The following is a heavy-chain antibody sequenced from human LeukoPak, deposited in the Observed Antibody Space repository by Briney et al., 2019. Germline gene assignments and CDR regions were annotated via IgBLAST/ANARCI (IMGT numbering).Heavy chain of an antibody. J-gene: IGHJ6*02. Sequence: ASVKVSCKASGYTFTSYGISWVRQAPGQGLEWMGWMNPNSGNTGYAQKFQGRVTMTRNTSISTAYMELSSLRSEDTAVYYCARVSGYCSGGSCLYYYGMDVWGQGTTVTVSS. D-gene: IGHD2-15*01. CDR1: GYTFTSYG. V-gene: IGHV1-8*02. CDR3: ARVSGYCSGGSCLYYYGMDV. CDR2: MNPNSGNT.